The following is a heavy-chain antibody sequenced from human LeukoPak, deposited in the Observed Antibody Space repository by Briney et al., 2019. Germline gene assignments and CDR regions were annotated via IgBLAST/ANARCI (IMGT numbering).Heavy chain of an antibody. CDR1: GYTFTSYY. D-gene: IGHD3-10*01. CDR2: INPSCGST. V-gene: IGHV1-46*01. J-gene: IGHJ6*02. Sequence: ASVKVSCKASGYTFTSYYMHWVRQAPGQGLEWMGIINPSCGSTSYAQKFQGRVTMTRDTSTSIVYMELSSMRSEDTAVYYCARDLYYYGSGSPTPYGMDVWGQGTTVTVSS. CDR3: ARDLYYYGSGSPTPYGMDV.